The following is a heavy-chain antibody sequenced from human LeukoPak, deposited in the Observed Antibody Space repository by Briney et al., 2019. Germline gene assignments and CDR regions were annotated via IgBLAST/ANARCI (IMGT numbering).Heavy chain of an antibody. V-gene: IGHV3-21*01. CDR2: VSSNSNYI. CDR3: ARAENSGSGGLDP. D-gene: IGHD2-15*01. CDR1: GFTFSIYS. Sequence: GGSLGLSCAASGFTFSIYSMNWVRRAPGKGLEWVSRVSSNSNYIYYADSVKGRFTISRDNAKNSLYLDMNSLRADDTAIYYCARAENSGSGGLDPWGQGTLVTVSS. J-gene: IGHJ5*02.